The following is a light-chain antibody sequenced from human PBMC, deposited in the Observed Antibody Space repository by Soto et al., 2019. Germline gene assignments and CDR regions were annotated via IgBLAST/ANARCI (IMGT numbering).Light chain of an antibody. Sequence: EIVMTQSPATLSVSPGERATLSCRASQSVSSNLAWYQQKPGQAPRLLIYGASTRATGIPARFSGSGSGTEFTLTISSLQSEDFAIYYCLQYNNWPSITFGQGTLLEIK. J-gene: IGKJ5*01. CDR1: QSVSSN. CDR3: LQYNNWPSIT. CDR2: GAS. V-gene: IGKV3-15*01.